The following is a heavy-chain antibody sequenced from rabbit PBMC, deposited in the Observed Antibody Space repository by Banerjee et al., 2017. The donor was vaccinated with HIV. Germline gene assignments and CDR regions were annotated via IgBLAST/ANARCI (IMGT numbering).Heavy chain of an antibody. V-gene: IGHV1S45*01. Sequence: QEQLVESGGGLVQPEGSLTLTCTASGFSFNSSYYVCWVRQAPGKGLEWVACIYDGSSASTAYASWAKGRFTISRSTSLNTVDLKMTSLTAADTATYFCARDYTGGAGAYDAVMSFNLWGPGTLVTVS. CDR1: GFSFNSSYY. D-gene: IGHD6-1*01. J-gene: IGHJ4*01. CDR2: IYDGSSAST. CDR3: ARDYTGGAGAYDAVMSFNL.